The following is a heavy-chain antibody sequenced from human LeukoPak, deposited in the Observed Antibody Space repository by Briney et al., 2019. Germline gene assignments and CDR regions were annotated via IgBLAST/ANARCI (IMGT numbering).Heavy chain of an antibody. D-gene: IGHD4-23*01. V-gene: IGHV3-48*02. J-gene: IGHJ4*02. CDR2: ISGSGTM. CDR1: GFTFSSYS. Sequence: QPGGSLRLSCAASGFTFSSYSMGWVRQAPGKGLEWVSLISGSGTMFYADSVTGRFTISRDNAKNSLYLQINSLRDEDTAVYYCAAYGGSNRGSFDYWGQGTLVTVSS. CDR3: AAYGGSNRGSFDY.